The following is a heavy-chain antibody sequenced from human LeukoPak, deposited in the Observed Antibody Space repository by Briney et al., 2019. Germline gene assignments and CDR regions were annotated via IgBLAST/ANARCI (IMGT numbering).Heavy chain of an antibody. CDR1: GFTFSSYA. V-gene: IGHV3-23*01. Sequence: GGSLRLSCAASGFTFSSYAMSWVRQAPGKGLEWVSAISGSGGSTYYADSVEGRFTISRDNSKNTLYLQMNSLRAEDTAVYYCAKPTRILYWNDAFDIWGQGTMVTVSS. J-gene: IGHJ3*02. D-gene: IGHD2-8*02. CDR3: AKPTRILYWNDAFDI. CDR2: ISGSGGST.